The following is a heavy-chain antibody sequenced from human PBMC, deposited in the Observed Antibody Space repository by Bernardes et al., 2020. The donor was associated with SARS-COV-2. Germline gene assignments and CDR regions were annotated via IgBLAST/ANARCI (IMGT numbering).Heavy chain of an antibody. CDR2: IYYSGST. Sequence: ETLSLTCTVSGGSISSYYWSWIRQPPGKGLEWIGYIYYSGSTNYNPSLKSRVTISVDTSKNQFSLKLSSVTAADTAVYYCAREAEDGYDFADYWGQGTLVTVSS. V-gene: IGHV4-59*01. D-gene: IGHD5-12*01. J-gene: IGHJ4*02. CDR1: GGSISSYY. CDR3: AREAEDGYDFADY.